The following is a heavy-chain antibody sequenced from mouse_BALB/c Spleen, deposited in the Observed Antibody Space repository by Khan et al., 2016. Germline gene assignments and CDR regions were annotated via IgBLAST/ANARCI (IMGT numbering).Heavy chain of an antibody. CDR2: ISYSGST. V-gene: IGHV3-2*02. CDR3: ARTLLRLYYVDY. J-gene: IGHJ2*01. Sequence: EVQLVESGPGLVKPSQSLSLTCTVTGYSITSDYAWNWIRQFPGNKLEWMGYISYSGSTSYNPSLKSRISITRDTSKNQFFLQLNSVTTEDTATYYCARTLLRLYYVDYWGQGTTLTVSS. CDR1: GYSITSDYA. D-gene: IGHD1-2*01.